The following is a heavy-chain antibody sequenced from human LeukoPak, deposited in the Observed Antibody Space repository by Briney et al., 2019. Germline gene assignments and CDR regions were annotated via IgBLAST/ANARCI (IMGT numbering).Heavy chain of an antibody. V-gene: IGHV4-30-2*01. D-gene: IGHD3-22*01. CDR3: ARRVDDSSGYYGLDY. CDR1: GGSISSGGYS. J-gene: IGHJ4*02. Sequence: SETLSLTCTVSGGSISSGGYSWSWIRQPPGKGLEWIGYIYHSGGTYYNPSLKSRVTISVDRSKNQFSLKLSSVTAADTAVYYCARRVDDSSGYYGLDYWGQGTLVTVSS. CDR2: IYHSGGT.